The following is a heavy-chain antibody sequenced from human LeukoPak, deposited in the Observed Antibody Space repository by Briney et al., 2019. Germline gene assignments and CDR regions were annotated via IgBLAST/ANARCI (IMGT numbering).Heavy chain of an antibody. D-gene: IGHD2-2*02. J-gene: IGHJ4*02. CDR1: GYSISSGYY. V-gene: IGHV4-38-2*02. CDR2: IYHSGST. Sequence: PSETLSLTCTVSGYSISSGYYWGWIRQPPGKGLEWIGSIYHSGSTYYNPSLKSRVTISVDTSKNQFSLKLSSVTAADTAVYYCARLEVVPAAIRYYFDYWGQGTLVTVSS. CDR3: ARLEVVPAAIRYYFDY.